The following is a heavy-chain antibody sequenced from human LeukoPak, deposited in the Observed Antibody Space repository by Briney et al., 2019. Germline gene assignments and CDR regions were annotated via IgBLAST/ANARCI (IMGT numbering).Heavy chain of an antibody. CDR1: GYTFTSYD. CDR2: MNPNNGNT. Sequence: ASVKVSCKASGYTFTSYDINWVRQATGQGLEWMGWMNPNNGNTYYAPDFRGRVTMTSNTSIGTVYMELTRLTSGDTAVYYCARDPSNSSGWRTWFDPWGQGTLVTVSP. V-gene: IGHV1-8*01. J-gene: IGHJ5*02. CDR3: ARDPSNSSGWRTWFDP. D-gene: IGHD6-19*01.